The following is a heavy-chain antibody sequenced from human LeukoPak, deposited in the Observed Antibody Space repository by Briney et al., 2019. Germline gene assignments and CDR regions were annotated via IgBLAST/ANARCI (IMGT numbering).Heavy chain of an antibody. CDR1: GFTFSSYA. Sequence: RPGGSLRLSCAASGFTFSSYAMSWVRQAPGKGLEWVSAISGSGGSTYYADSVKGRFTISRDNSKNTLYLQMNSLRAEDTAVYYCARDVGGYSSSWYPPTGFDPWGQGTLVTVSS. V-gene: IGHV3-23*01. CDR2: ISGSGGST. J-gene: IGHJ5*02. CDR3: ARDVGGYSSSWYPPTGFDP. D-gene: IGHD6-13*01.